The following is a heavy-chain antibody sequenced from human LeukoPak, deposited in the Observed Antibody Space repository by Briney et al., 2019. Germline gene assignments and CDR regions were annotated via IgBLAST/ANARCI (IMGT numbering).Heavy chain of an antibody. J-gene: IGHJ4*02. Sequence: GASVKVSCKASGYTFTGYYMHWVRQAPGKGLEYVSAISSNGGSTYYANSVKGRFTISRDNSKNTLYLQMNSLRPEDTAVYYCAGHFGAWHYFDYWGQGTLVTVSS. CDR2: ISSNGGST. CDR1: GYTFTGYY. V-gene: IGHV3-64*01. D-gene: IGHD3-3*01. CDR3: AGHFGAWHYFDY.